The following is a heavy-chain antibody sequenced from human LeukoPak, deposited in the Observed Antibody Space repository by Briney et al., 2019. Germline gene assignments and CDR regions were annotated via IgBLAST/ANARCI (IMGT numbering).Heavy chain of an antibody. CDR2: IYSGGST. V-gene: IGHV3-66*01. CDR1: GFTFSNAW. J-gene: IGHJ5*02. CDR3: ARVDSSSCFDP. D-gene: IGHD6-13*01. Sequence: GGSLRLSCAASGFTFSNAWMSWVRQAPGKGLEWVSVIYSGGSTYYADSVKGRFTISRDNSKNTLYLQMNSLRAEDTAVYYCARVDSSSCFDPWGQGTLVTVSS.